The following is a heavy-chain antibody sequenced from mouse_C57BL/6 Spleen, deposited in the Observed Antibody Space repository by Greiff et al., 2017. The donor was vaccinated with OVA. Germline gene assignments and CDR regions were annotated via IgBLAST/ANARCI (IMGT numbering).Heavy chain of an antibody. CDR1: GYTFTDYN. D-gene: IGHD2-3*01. V-gene: IGHV1-18*01. CDR2: INPNNGGT. CDR3: ARGDGYSPWYFDV. Sequence: EVKLVESGPELVKPGASVKIPCKASGYTFTDYNMDWVKQSHGKSLEWIGDINPNNGGTIYNQKFKGKATLTVDKSSSTAYMELRSLTSEDTAVYYCARGDGYSPWYFDVWGTGTTVTVSS. J-gene: IGHJ1*03.